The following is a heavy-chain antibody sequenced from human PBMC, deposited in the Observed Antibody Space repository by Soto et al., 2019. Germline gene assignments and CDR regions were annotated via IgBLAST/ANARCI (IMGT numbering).Heavy chain of an antibody. D-gene: IGHD3-22*01. J-gene: IGHJ4*02. V-gene: IGHV3-33*01. CDR1: GFTFSSYG. CDR2: IWYDGSNK. Sequence: GGPLRLSCAASGFTFSSYGMHWVRQAPGKGLEWVAVIWYDGSNKYYADSVKGRFTISRDNSKNTLYLQMNSLRAEDTAVYYCARAGYYDSSGYGFDYWGQGTLVTVSS. CDR3: ARAGYYDSSGYGFDY.